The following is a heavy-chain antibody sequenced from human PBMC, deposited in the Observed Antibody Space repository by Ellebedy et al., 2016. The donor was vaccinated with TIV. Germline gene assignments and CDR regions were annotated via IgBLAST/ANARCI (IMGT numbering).Heavy chain of an antibody. CDR2: IRSKAYGGTT. CDR3: TRDGFFDY. V-gene: IGHV3-49*03. J-gene: IGHJ4*02. CDR1: GFTFSDYY. D-gene: IGHD2-2*03. Sequence: GGSLRLSCAASGFTFSDYYMNWIRQAPGKGLEWVGFIRSKAYGGTTEYAASVKGRFTISRDDSKSIAYLQMNSLKTDDTAVYYCTRDGFFDYWGQGTLVTVSS.